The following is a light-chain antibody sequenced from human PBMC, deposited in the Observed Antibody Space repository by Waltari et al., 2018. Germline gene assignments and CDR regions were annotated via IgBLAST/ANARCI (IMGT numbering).Light chain of an antibody. CDR3: QQSFSSPWT. CDR2: GAS. CDR1: QSISSY. V-gene: IGKV1-39*01. Sequence: DIQMTQSPSSLSASVGDRVTITCRASQSISSYLNWYQQKPGKAPKLLIYGASSLQSGVPARFSGSGSGTDLTLSISSLQPEDFATYFCQQSFSSPWTFGQGTKVEIK. J-gene: IGKJ1*01.